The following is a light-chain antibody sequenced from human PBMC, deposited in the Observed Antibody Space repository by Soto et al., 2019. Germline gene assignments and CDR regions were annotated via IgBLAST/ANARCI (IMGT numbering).Light chain of an antibody. CDR2: RAS. CDR1: QSLSGN. J-gene: IGKJ1*01. CDR3: QKYSKWHPWT. Sequence: EIVMTQSPATLAGSPGETVTLSCRASQSLSGNLAWYQQKPGQAPRLLIFRASTRATGVPARFSGRGSGTEFTLTISGLQSEDFAVYYCQKYSKWHPWTFGQGTKV. V-gene: IGKV3-15*01.